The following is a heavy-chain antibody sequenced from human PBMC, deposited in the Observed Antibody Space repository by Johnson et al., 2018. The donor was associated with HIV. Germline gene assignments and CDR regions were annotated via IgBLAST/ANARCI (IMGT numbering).Heavy chain of an antibody. J-gene: IGHJ3*01. Sequence: VQLVESGGDLVKPGGSLRLSCAASGFTFDDYAMHWVRQAPGKGLEWVSGINWNSGTIVYADSVKGRFTISRDSSKNTLYLQISNFRVEDTAVDYCAKHVTDYLDTLTDDAFDFWGPGTTVTVS. CDR3: AKHVTDYLDTLTDDAFDF. D-gene: IGHD3-9*01. V-gene: IGHV3-9*01. CDR1: GFTFDDYA. CDR2: INWNSGTI.